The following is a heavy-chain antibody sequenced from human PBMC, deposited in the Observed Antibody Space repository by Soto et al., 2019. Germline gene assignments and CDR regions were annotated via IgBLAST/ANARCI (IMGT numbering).Heavy chain of an antibody. CDR1: GGSISSSNW. CDR2: IYHSGST. D-gene: IGHD3-3*02. Sequence: QVQLQESGPGLVKPSGTLSLTCAVSGGSISSSNWWSWVRQPPGKGLEWIGEIYHSGSTNYTPSLQQRVTISVGKSKKQFSLELSSVTGADTAVDYCARVLGNDAFDILGQGTMVTVSS. V-gene: IGHV4-4*02. CDR3: ARVLGNDAFDI. J-gene: IGHJ3*02.